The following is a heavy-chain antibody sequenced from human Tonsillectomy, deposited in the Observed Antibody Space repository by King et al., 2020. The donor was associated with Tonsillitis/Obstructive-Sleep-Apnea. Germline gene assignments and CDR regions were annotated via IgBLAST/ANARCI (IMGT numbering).Heavy chain of an antibody. V-gene: IGHV1-69*12. D-gene: IGHD2-2*01. CDR1: GGTFSSYA. J-gene: IGHJ6*03. CDR2: IIPIFGTA. CDR3: ARVASDCSSPRCRYYYYYMDV. Sequence: VQLVQSGAEVKKPGSSVKVSCKASGGTFSSYAISWVRQAPGQGLEWMGGIIPIFGTANYAQKFQGRVTITADESTSTAYMELSSLRSEDTAVYYCARVASDCSSPRCRYYYYYMDVWGNGTTVTVSS.